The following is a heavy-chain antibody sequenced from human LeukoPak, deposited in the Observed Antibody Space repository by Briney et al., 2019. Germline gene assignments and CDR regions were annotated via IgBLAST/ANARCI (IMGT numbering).Heavy chain of an antibody. CDR3: AKDLYDFWSGYYTFFDY. CDR1: GFTFSSYG. J-gene: IGHJ4*02. V-gene: IGHV3-30*02. CDR2: IRYDGGNK. D-gene: IGHD3-3*01. Sequence: GGSLRLSCAASGFTFSSYGMHWVRQAPGKGLEWVAFIRYDGGNKYYADSVKGRFTISRDNSKNTLYLQMNSLRAEDTAVYYCAKDLYDFWSGYYTFFDYWGQGTLVTVSS.